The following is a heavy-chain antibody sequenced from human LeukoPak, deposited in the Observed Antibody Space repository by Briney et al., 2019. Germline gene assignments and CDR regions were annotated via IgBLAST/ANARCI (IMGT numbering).Heavy chain of an antibody. J-gene: IGHJ4*02. CDR1: GYTFTSYG. CDR2: TSAYNGNT. Sequence: ASVKVSCKASGYTFTSYGISWVRQAPGEGVEWRGWTSAYNGNTNYAQKLQGRVTMTTDTSTSTAYMELRSLRSDDTAVYYCARDREYSSGWYLVYWGQGTLVTVSS. V-gene: IGHV1-18*04. D-gene: IGHD6-19*01. CDR3: ARDREYSSGWYLVY.